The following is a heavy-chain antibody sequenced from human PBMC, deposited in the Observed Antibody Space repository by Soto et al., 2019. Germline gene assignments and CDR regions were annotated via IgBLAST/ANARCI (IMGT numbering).Heavy chain of an antibody. CDR2: IIPIFGTA. Sequence: QVQLVQSGAEVKKPGSSVKVSCKASGGTFSSYAISWVRQAPGQGLEWMGGIIPIFGTANYAQKFQGRATITADESTSTAYMELSSLRYEDTAVYYCALAARFNWFDPWGQGTLVTVSS. V-gene: IGHV1-69*12. D-gene: IGHD6-6*01. J-gene: IGHJ5*02. CDR3: ALAARFNWFDP. CDR1: GGTFSSYA.